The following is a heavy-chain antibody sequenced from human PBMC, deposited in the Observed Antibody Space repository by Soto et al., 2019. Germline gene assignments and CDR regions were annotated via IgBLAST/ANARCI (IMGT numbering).Heavy chain of an antibody. J-gene: IGHJ4*02. CDR2: ISYDGSNK. D-gene: IGHD6-19*01. V-gene: IGHV3-30*03. CDR3: VAGPDYFDY. CDR1: GFTFSSYG. Sequence: GSLRLSCAASGFTFSSYGMHWVRQAPGKGLEWVAVISYDGSNKYYADSVKGRFTISRDNSKNTLYLQMNSLRAEDTAVYYCVAGPDYFDYWGQGTLVTVSS.